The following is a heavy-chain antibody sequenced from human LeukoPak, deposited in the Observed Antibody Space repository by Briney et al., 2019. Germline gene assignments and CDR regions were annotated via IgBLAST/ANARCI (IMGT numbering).Heavy chain of an antibody. V-gene: IGHV3-11*04. D-gene: IGHD3-3*01. CDR3: ARGGPPYYDFWSGYYHYYFDY. CDR2: IXSSGXTI. J-gene: IGHJ4*02. CDR1: GFTFSDXX. Sequence: GFTFSDXXXSWIRQXPGKGXXGGSYIXSSGXTIYYADSVKGRFTISRDNARNSLYLQKNRLRAEETAVYYCARGGPPYYDFWSGYYHYYFDYWGQGTLVTVSS.